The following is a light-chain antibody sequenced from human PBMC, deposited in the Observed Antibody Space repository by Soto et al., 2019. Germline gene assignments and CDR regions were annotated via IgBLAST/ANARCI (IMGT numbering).Light chain of an antibody. CDR2: GAS. V-gene: IGKV3-15*01. Sequence: EIVMTQSPATLSVSPGERATLSCRASQSVSSNLAWYQQKPGQAPRLLIYGASTRATGIPARFSGSGSGTEFTLTSSSLHSEDFAVYYCQQYNNWPRTCGQGTNVEIK. CDR1: QSVSSN. CDR3: QQYNNWPRT. J-gene: IGKJ1*01.